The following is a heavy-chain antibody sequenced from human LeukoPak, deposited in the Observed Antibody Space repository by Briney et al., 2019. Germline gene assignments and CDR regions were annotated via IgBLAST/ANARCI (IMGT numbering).Heavy chain of an antibody. D-gene: IGHD6-19*01. J-gene: IGHJ4*02. CDR1: GFTFSTYS. CDR2: ISPRSSTI. CDR3: ARDSSGWYYIDY. V-gene: IGHV3-48*04. Sequence: PGGSLRLSCAASGFTFSTYSMNWVREAPGKGLEWVSYISPRSSTIYYADSVKGRFTISRDNAKDSLYLQMNSLRAEDTAVYYCARDSSGWYYIDYWGQGTLVTVSS.